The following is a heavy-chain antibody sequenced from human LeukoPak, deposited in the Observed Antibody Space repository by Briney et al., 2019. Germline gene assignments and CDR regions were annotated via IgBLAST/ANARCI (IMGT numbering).Heavy chain of an antibody. Sequence: GGSLRLSCAASGFTFSSYAMTWVRQAPGKGLEWVSAISTSGGDTLYADSVRGRLTIPRDNSKNTLYLQMSSLRDEDTAIYYCTRGGNYGPLDSWGQGTLVTVSS. CDR2: ISTSGGDT. V-gene: IGHV3-23*01. D-gene: IGHD1-7*01. CDR3: TRGGNYGPLDS. J-gene: IGHJ4*02. CDR1: GFTFSSYA.